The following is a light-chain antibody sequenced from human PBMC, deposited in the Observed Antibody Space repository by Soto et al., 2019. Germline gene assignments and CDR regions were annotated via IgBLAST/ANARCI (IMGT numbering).Light chain of an antibody. J-gene: IGKJ1*01. CDR1: QSVSSY. CDR2: DAS. CDR3: QQRSNWPWT. V-gene: IGKV3-11*01. Sequence: EIVLTQSPATLSLSPGEGATLSCRASQSVSSYLAWYQQKPGQAPRLLIYDASNRATGIPARFSGSGSETDFTLTISSLEPEDVAVYYCQQRSNWPWTFGQGTKVDIK.